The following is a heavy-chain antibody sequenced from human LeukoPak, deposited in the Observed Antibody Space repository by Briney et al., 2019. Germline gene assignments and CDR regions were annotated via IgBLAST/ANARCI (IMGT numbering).Heavy chain of an antibody. V-gene: IGHV1-18*01. D-gene: IGHD2-15*01. CDR1: VYTFTSYG. CDR3: ASCGGSCYSYAFDI. Sequence: APVKASGKASVYTFTSYGISWGGQTPGQGLEGMGWISAYNGNTNYAQKLQGRVTMTTDTSTSTAYMELRSLRSDDTAVYYCASCGGSCYSYAFDIWGQGTMVTVSS. CDR2: ISAYNGNT. J-gene: IGHJ3*02.